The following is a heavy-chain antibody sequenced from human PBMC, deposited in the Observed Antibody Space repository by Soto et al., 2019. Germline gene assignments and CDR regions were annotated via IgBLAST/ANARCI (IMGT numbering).Heavy chain of an antibody. Sequence: VQLVQSGAEVKEPGASVKVSCKASGYIFLNFGITWVRQAPGQGLEWVGWISTDKGYTTSAKKFQGRVSMTADAATDTAYMDPGSMNSDDPAVYYCAIDRDWGTGGNCHPEWYFDYWGRGTLVTVSS. CDR2: ISTDKGYT. CDR3: AIDRDWGTGGNCHPEWYFDY. V-gene: IGHV1-18*01. J-gene: IGHJ2*01. CDR1: GYIFLNFG. D-gene: IGHD2-8*02.